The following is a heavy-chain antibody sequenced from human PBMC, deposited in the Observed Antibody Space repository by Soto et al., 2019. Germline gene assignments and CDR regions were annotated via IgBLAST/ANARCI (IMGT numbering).Heavy chain of an antibody. V-gene: IGHV3-23*01. D-gene: IGHD6-13*01. J-gene: IGHJ4*02. CDR1: GFSFSDYA. CDR3: AKRSPYSSGWYSPIFDY. CDR2: ISESGGST. Sequence: LRLSCAASGFSFSDYAKSWVRQAPGKGLEWVSVISESGGSTHYADSVRGRFTVSRDNSKNSLSLRMNSLRDEDTAVYFCAKRSPYSSGWYSPIFDYWGQGALVTVSS.